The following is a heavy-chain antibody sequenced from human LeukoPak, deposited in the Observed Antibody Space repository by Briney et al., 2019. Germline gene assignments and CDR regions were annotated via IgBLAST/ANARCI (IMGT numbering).Heavy chain of an antibody. CDR1: GYTFTGHY. Sequence: ASVKVSCKGSGYTFTGHYIHWVRQAPGQGLEWLAWLNPNTGGTNYAQKFQGRVTVTRDTSISTAYMELSRLRSDDTAIYYCARLQSIVARMGAFDIWGQGTMVTVSS. CDR3: ARLQSIVARMGAFDI. J-gene: IGHJ3*02. CDR2: LNPNTGGT. D-gene: IGHD6-6*01. V-gene: IGHV1-2*02.